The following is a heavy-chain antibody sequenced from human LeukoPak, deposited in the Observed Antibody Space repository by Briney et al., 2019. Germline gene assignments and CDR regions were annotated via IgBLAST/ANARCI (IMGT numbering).Heavy chain of an antibody. CDR3: ARQVSSARTSYYLDV. D-gene: IGHD3-22*01. J-gene: IGHJ6*03. CDR1: GVSISSSTYS. V-gene: IGHV4-39*01. Sequence: PSETLSLTCNVSGVSISSSTYSWGCIRQPPGKGLEWIASISHSGSSYFNPSLKSRVTISVDTSKNEFSLKVRSVTAADTAHYYCARQVSSARTSYYLDVWGTGTTVIVSS. CDR2: ISHSGSS.